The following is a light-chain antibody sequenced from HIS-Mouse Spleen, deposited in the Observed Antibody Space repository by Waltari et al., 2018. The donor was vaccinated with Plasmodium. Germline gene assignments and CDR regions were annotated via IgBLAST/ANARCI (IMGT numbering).Light chain of an antibody. CDR2: QDS. V-gene: IGLV3-1*01. CDR3: QAWDSSTVV. CDR1: NLGEKY. Sequence: SYELPQPPSVSVTPGQTASITCTGDNLGEKYACWYQQKPGQSTVLVIYQDSKRPSGIPERFSGSNSGNTATLTISGTQAMDEADYYCQAWDSSTVVFGGGTKLTVL. J-gene: IGLJ2*01.